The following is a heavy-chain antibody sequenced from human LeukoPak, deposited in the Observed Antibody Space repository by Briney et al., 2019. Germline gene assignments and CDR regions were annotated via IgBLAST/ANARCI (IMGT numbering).Heavy chain of an antibody. CDR2: ISGTGDNT. D-gene: IGHD1-26*01. CDR3: AKMKGHPLPKYYMDV. J-gene: IGHJ6*01. V-gene: IGHV3-23*01. Sequence: PGGSLRLSCAASGFNLSGFAMSWVRRTPGKGLEWVSGISGTGDNTLYADSVKGRFTISRDNSKNTLYLEMNSLRAEDTAIYYCAKMKGHPLPKYYMDVWGQGTTVTVSS. CDR1: GFNLSGFA.